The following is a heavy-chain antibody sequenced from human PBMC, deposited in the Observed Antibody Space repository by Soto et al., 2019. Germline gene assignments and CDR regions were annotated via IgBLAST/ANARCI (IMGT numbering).Heavy chain of an antibody. V-gene: IGHV4-39*01. CDR3: AGLTLSSIAV. D-gene: IGHD2-21*01. Sequence: QLQLQESGPGLVKPSETLSLTCTVSGGTLNSTSYYWGWIRQPPGKGLEWIGSIYYSGSTYYNPSLKSRVPLSGDTSKHQCSQKLSSVTAADTAVYYCAGLTLSSIAVWGQGTLVTVSS. CDR1: GGTLNSTSYY. J-gene: IGHJ4*02. CDR2: IYYSGST.